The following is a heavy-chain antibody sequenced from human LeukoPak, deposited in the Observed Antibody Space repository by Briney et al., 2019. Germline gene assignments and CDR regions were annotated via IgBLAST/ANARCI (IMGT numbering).Heavy chain of an antibody. Sequence: GASVKVSCKASGYTFTGYYMHWVRQASGQGLEWMGWINPNSGGTNYAQKFQGRVTMTRDTSISTAYMELSRLRSDDTAVYYCARVSATMDHAFDIWGQGTMVTVSS. CDR2: INPNSGGT. CDR1: GYTFTGYY. CDR3: ARVSATMDHAFDI. V-gene: IGHV1-2*02. D-gene: IGHD2-2*01. J-gene: IGHJ3*02.